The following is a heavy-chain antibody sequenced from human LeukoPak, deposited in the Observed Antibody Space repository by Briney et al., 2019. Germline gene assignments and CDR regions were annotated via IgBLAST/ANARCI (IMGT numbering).Heavy chain of an antibody. D-gene: IGHD3-16*01. CDR2: IVVGSGNT. J-gene: IGHJ4*02. CDR1: GFTFTSSA. CDR3: AVGRGEILDY. V-gene: IGHV1-58*01. Sequence: GASVKVSCKASGFTFTSSAVQWVRQARGQRLEWIGWIVVGSGNTKYAQKFQERVTITRDMSTSTAYMELTGLRSEDTAVYYCAVGRGEILDYWGQGTLVTVSS.